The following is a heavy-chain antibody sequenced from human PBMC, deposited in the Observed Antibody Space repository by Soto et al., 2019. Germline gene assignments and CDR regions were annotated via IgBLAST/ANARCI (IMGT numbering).Heavy chain of an antibody. D-gene: IGHD2-2*01. Sequence: QITLEESGPTLVKPTQTLTLTCTFSGFSLSTFGEGVAWIRQPPGKALEWLALIYWDDDKRYSPSLKSRLTSTKDTSKNQLALTTTNMDPVDTATYYCAHRPSIAVVPGGIWIPDYNFDYWGQGTLVTVSS. CDR1: GFSLSTFGEG. CDR2: IYWDDDK. V-gene: IGHV2-5*02. J-gene: IGHJ4*02. CDR3: AHRPSIAVVPGGIWIPDYNFDY.